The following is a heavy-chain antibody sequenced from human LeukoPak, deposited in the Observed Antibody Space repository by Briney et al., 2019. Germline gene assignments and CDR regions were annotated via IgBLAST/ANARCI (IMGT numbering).Heavy chain of an antibody. CDR3: ASRVPHDAFDI. V-gene: IGHV5-51*01. CDR2: IYPGDSDT. J-gene: IGHJ3*02. CDR1: GYSFTSYW. Sequence: GESLKISCKGSGYSFTSYWIGWVRQMPGKGLEWMGIIYPGDSDTRYSPSFQGQATISADKSISTAYLQWSSLKASDTAMYYCASRVPHDAFDIWRQGTMVTVSS.